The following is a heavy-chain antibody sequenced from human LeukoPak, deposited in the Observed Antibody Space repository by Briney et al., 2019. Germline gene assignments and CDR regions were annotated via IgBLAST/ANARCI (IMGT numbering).Heavy chain of an antibody. D-gene: IGHD3-10*02. CDR1: GLIFSSHA. CDR2: ISSRGDST. CDR3: GKGRSMLGELSGDY. Sequence: GGSLRLSCAASGLIFSSHAMSWVRQTPEKGLEWVSAISSRGDSTYYADSVKGRFTISRDNSKNTVYLQMHSLRVDDTAVYYCGKGRSMLGELSGDYWGQGTLVTVSS. J-gene: IGHJ4*02. V-gene: IGHV3-23*01.